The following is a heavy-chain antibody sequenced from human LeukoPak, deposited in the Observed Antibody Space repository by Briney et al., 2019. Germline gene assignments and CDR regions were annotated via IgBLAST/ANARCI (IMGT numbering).Heavy chain of an antibody. D-gene: IGHD3-3*01. J-gene: IGHJ4*02. CDR2: ISAYNGNT. CDR3: ARDSVGTYYDFWSGYYTDYFDY. Sequence: ASVTVSCKASGYTFTSYGISWVRQAPGQGLEWMGWISAYNGNTNYAQKLQGRVTMTTDTSTSTAYMELRSLRSDDTAVYYCARDSVGTYYDFWSGYYTDYFDYWGQGTLVTVSS. V-gene: IGHV1-18*01. CDR1: GYTFTSYG.